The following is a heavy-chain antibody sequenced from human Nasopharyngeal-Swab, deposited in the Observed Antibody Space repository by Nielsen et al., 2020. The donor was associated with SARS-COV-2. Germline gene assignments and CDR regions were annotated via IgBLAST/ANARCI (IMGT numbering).Heavy chain of an antibody. Sequence: WIRQPPGKGLEWIGSIYYSGSSYYNPSLQSRVTISVDTSKNQFSLKLSSVTAADTAVYYCARQGVRAGISHWGQGTLVTVSS. J-gene: IGHJ4*02. CDR2: IYYSGSS. CDR3: ARQGVRAGISH. D-gene: IGHD3-10*01. V-gene: IGHV4-39*07.